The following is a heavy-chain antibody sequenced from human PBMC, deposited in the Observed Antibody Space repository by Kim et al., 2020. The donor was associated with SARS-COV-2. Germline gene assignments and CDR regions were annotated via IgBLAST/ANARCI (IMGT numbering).Heavy chain of an antibody. CDR3: ARAELGVYGYAFDY. V-gene: IGHV4-31*03. CDR2: IYYSGST. D-gene: IGHD3-10*01. Sequence: SETLSLTCTVSGGSISSGGYYWSWIRQHPGKGLEWIGYIYYSGSTYYNPSLKSRVTISVDTSKNQFSLKLSSVTAADTAVYYCARAELGVYGYAFDYWGQGTLVTVSS. J-gene: IGHJ4*02. CDR1: GGSISSGGYY.